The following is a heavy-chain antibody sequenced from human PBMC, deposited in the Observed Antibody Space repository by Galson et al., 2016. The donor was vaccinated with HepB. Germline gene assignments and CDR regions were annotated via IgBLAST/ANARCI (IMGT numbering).Heavy chain of an antibody. J-gene: IGHJ6*02. Sequence: SLRLSCAASGFTFSSYGMHWVRQAPGKGLEWVAVIWYDGSNKYYADSVKGRFTISRDNSKNTLYLQMNSLRAEDTAVYYCARGSNYFYYYYYGMDVWGQGATGTVSS. CDR1: GFTFSSYG. D-gene: IGHD4-11*01. V-gene: IGHV3-33*01. CDR3: ARGSNYFYYYYYGMDV. CDR2: IWYDGSNK.